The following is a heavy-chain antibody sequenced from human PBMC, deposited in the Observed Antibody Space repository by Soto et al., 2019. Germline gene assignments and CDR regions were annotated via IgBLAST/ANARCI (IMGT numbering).Heavy chain of an antibody. V-gene: IGHV1-3*01. Sequence: GASVKVSCKASGGTFSSYTISWVRQAPGQGLEWMGWINAGNGNTKYSQKFQGRVTITRDTSASTAYMELSSLRSEDTAVYYCASSRITMVPYGMDVWGQGTTVTVS. CDR3: ASSRITMVPYGMDV. J-gene: IGHJ6*02. CDR1: GGTFSSYT. D-gene: IGHD3-10*01. CDR2: INAGNGNT.